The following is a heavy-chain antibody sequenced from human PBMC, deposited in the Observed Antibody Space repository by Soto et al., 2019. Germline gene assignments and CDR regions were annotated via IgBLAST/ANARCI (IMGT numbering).Heavy chain of an antibody. CDR1: GGSISDDDYY. V-gene: IGHV4-30-4*01. Sequence: QVQLHESGPGLVKPSQTLSLTCTVSGGSISDDDYYWNWIRQSPGKGLEWIGHIYYNGNTYYNPSLKSRLTMSLETSQNQFSLHLTSVIDADSALYFCARATTVTSSFFFYALDVWGQGTTVTVSS. D-gene: IGHD4-17*01. CDR2: IYYNGNT. J-gene: IGHJ6*02. CDR3: ARATTVTSSFFFYALDV.